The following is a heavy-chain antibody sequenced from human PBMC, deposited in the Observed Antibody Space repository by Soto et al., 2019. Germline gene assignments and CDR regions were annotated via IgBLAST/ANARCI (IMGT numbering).Heavy chain of an antibody. D-gene: IGHD6-13*01. Sequence: GSLRLSCAASGFTFSSYSMNWVRQAPGKGLEWVSSISSSSSYIYYADSVKGRFTISRDNAKNSLYLQMNSLRAEDTAVYYCARDTSSSWYSGGDYYYGMDVWGQGTTVTVSS. CDR1: GFTFSSYS. CDR2: ISSSSSYI. J-gene: IGHJ6*02. CDR3: ARDTSSSWYSGGDYYYGMDV. V-gene: IGHV3-21*01.